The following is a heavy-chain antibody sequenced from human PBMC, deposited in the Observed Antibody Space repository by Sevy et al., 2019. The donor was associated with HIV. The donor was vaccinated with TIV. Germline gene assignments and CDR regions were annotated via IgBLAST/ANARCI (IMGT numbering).Heavy chain of an antibody. CDR2: ISGISNYI. CDR1: GFTFNSYT. J-gene: IGHJ3*02. CDR3: ARDATWDAFDI. Sequence: GGSLRLSCAASGFTFNSYTMNWVRQAPGKGLEWVASISGISNYIFYVDSLKGRFTISRDNVKNSLYLQMNSLRAEDTAVYYCARDATWDAFDIWGPRTVVTVSS. V-gene: IGHV3-21*06.